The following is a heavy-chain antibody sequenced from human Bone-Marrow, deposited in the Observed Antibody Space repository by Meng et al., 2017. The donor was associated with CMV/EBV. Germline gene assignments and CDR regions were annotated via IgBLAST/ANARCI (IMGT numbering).Heavy chain of an antibody. CDR1: GFIFSNYW. CDR2: IKSKTDGGTT. J-gene: IGHJ4*02. D-gene: IGHD6-19*01. Sequence: GESLKISCVTSGFIFSNYWMSWVRQAPGKGLEWVGRIKSKTDGGTTDYAAPVKGRFTISRDDSKNTLYLQMNSLKTEDTAVYYCTTDLSGQWLEEGYWGQGTLVTVSS. V-gene: IGHV3-15*01. CDR3: TTDLSGQWLEEGY.